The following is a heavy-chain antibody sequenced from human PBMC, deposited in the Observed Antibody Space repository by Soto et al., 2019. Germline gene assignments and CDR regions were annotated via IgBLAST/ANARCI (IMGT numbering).Heavy chain of an antibody. V-gene: IGHV3-53*01. CDR2: IYSGGST. CDR1: GFTVSSNY. J-gene: IGHJ6*02. CDR3: AREEYYYDSSGQPHYYYYYGMDV. Sequence: SGGSLRLSCAASGFTVSSNYMSWVRQAPGKGLEWVSVIYSGGSTYYADSVKGRFTISRDNSKNTLYLQMNSLRAEDTAVYYCAREEYYYDSSGQPHYYYYYGMDVWGQGTTVTVSS. D-gene: IGHD3-22*01.